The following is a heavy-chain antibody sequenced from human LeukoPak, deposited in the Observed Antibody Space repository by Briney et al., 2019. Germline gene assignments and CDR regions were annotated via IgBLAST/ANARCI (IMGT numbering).Heavy chain of an antibody. CDR3: ARRRQWLSHYFDY. CDR1: GESVSSSGAA. J-gene: IGHJ4*02. V-gene: IGHV6-1*01. Sequence: SQTLSLTCAISGESVSSSGAAWNWIRQSPSRGLEWLGRTYYRSKWYNDYAVSVKSRITINPDTSKNQFSLQLSSVTAADTAVYYCARRRQWLSHYFDYWGQGALVTVSS. D-gene: IGHD6-19*01. CDR2: TYYRSKWYN.